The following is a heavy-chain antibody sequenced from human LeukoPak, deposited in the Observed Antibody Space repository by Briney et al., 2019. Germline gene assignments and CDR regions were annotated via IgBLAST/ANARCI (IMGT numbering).Heavy chain of an antibody. Sequence: SVKVSCKASGYTFTSCYMHWVRQAPGQGLEWMGGIIPIFGTANYAQKFQGRVTITADESTSTAYMELSSLRSEDTAVYYCARGGGITMVRGVPYYYYYYMDVWGKGTTVTISS. CDR1: GYTFTSCY. CDR2: IIPIFGTA. V-gene: IGHV1-69*13. CDR3: ARGGGITMVRGVPYYYYYYMDV. D-gene: IGHD3-10*01. J-gene: IGHJ6*03.